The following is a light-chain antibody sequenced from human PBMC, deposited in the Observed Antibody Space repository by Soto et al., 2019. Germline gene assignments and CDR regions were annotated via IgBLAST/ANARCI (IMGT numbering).Light chain of an antibody. V-gene: IGKV3-15*01. CDR3: QQYNNWSET. CDR1: QSVSSN. Sequence: EIVMTQSPATLSVSAGERATLSCRASQSVSSNLAWYQQKPGQAPRLLLYGAATRATGIPARFSGSGSGTEFTLTISSLQYEDFAVYYCQQYNNWSETFGQGTKVDI. CDR2: GAA. J-gene: IGKJ1*01.